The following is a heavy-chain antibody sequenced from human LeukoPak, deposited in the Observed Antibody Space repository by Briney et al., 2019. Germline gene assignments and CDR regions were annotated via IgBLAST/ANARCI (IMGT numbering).Heavy chain of an antibody. CDR1: GYTFTSYD. V-gene: IGHV1-8*01. CDR3: ARTLGYCSSTSCYRPRNMDV. D-gene: IGHD2-2*01. J-gene: IGHJ6*03. CDR2: MNPNSGNT. Sequence: GASVTVSCRASGYTFTSYDINWVRQATGQGLEWMGWMNPNSGNTGYAQKFQGRVTMTRNTSISTAYMELSSLRSEDTAVYYCARTLGYCSSTSCYRPRNMDVWGKGTTVTVSS.